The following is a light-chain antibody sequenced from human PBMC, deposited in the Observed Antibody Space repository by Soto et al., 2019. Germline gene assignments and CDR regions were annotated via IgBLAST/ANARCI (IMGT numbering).Light chain of an antibody. CDR1: SSDVGGYNY. CDR2: DVS. CDR3: SSYTSSSTYV. J-gene: IGLJ1*01. V-gene: IGLV2-14*01. Sequence: QSVLTQPASVSGSPGQSITISCTGTSSDVGGYNYVSWYQQHPGKAPKLMIYDVSNRSSGVSNRFSGSKSGNTASLTTSGLQAEDEADYYCSSYTSSSTYVFGTGTKVTVL.